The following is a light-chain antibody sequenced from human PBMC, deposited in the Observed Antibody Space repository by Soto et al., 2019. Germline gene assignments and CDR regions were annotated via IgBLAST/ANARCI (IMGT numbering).Light chain of an antibody. CDR3: QQYNSYSWT. J-gene: IGKJ1*01. CDR2: DAS. V-gene: IGKV1-5*01. Sequence: EIRMTQSPSTLSASVGDRVTITCLASQSTSSWLAWYQQKPGKAPKLLIYDASSLESGVPSRFSGSGSGTEFTLTISSLQPDDFATYYCQQYNSYSWTFGQGTKV. CDR1: QSTSSW.